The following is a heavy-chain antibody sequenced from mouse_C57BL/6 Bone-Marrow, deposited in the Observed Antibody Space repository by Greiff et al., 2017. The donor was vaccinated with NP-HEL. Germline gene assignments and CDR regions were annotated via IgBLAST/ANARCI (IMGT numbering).Heavy chain of an antibody. Sequence: QVQLQQSGAELVRPGASVTLSCKASGYTFTDYEMHWVKQTPVHGLYWIGAIDPETGGTAYNQKFKGKAILPAAKSSITAYIELRSLTSEDSAVYYCTGDYDGDAMDYWGQGTSVTVSS. V-gene: IGHV1-15*01. J-gene: IGHJ4*01. CDR2: IDPETGGT. CDR3: TGDYDGDAMDY. CDR1: GYTFTDYE. D-gene: IGHD2-4*01.